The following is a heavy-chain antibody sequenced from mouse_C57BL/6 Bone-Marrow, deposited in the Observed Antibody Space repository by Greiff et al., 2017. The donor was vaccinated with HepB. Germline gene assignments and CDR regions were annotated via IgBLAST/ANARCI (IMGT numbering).Heavy chain of an antibody. CDR2: ISNGGGST. CDR3: ARGDYGNPYYFDY. CDR1: GFTFSDYY. Sequence: EVQGVESGGGLVQPGGSLKLSCAASGFTFSDYYMYWVRQTPEKRLEWVAYISNGGGSTYYPDTVKGRFTISRDNAKNTLYLQMSRLKSEDTAMYYCARGDYGNPYYFDYWGQGTTLTVSS. D-gene: IGHD2-1*01. V-gene: IGHV5-12*01. J-gene: IGHJ2*01.